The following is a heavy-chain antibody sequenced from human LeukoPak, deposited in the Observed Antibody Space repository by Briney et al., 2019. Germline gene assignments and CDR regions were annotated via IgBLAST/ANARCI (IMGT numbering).Heavy chain of an antibody. CDR2: ISGSGGST. Sequence: GGSLRLSCAASGFTFSSYAMSWVRQAPGKGLEWVSAISGSGGSTYYADSVKGRFTISRDNSKNTLYLQMNSLRAEDTAVYYCAKDRSTTVTPHWYFDLWGRGTLVTVSS. J-gene: IGHJ2*01. CDR1: GFTFSSYA. CDR3: AKDRSTTVTPHWYFDL. D-gene: IGHD4-17*01. V-gene: IGHV3-23*01.